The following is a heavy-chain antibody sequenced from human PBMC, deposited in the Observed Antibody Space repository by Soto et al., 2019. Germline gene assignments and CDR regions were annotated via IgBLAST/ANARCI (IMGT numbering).Heavy chain of an antibody. CDR1: GFTFSNYG. D-gene: IGHD6-13*01. CDR2: MSFDGSDE. J-gene: IGHJ4*02. V-gene: IGHV3-30*18. CDR3: AKQGASGEVDY. Sequence: QVQLVESGGGVVQPGRSLKLSCAASGFTFSNYGMHWVRQAPTKGLEWVAHMSFDGSDEHYADSVKGRFTISRDNSKNPLFLQMNSLSTDDTAVYYCAKQGASGEVDYWGQGTLVTVSS.